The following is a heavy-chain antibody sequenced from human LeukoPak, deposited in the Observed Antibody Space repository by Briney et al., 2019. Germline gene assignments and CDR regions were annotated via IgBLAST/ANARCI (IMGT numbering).Heavy chain of an antibody. CDR2: ISGSGGST. Sequence: GGSLRLSCAASGFTFSSYAMSWVRQAPGKGLEWVSAISGSGGSTYYADSVKGRFTISRDNAKNSLYLQMNSLRDEDTAVYYCATTPLPAYWGQGTLVTVSS. V-gene: IGHV3-23*01. CDR1: GFTFSSYA. CDR3: ATTPLPAY. J-gene: IGHJ4*02.